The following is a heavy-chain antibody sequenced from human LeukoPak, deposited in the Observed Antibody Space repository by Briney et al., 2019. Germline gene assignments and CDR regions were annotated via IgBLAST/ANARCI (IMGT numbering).Heavy chain of an antibody. CDR2: IYPGDSDT. Sequence: GESLKISSKGSGYSFSSSWIAWLRQMPGKGLEWMGIIYPGDSDTRYSPSFQGQVTISADKSISTAYLQWSSLKASDTAMYYCARHRYCSGGSCDFDIWGQGTMVTVSS. CDR3: ARHRYCSGGSCDFDI. J-gene: IGHJ3*02. CDR1: GYSFSSSW. V-gene: IGHV5-51*01. D-gene: IGHD2-15*01.